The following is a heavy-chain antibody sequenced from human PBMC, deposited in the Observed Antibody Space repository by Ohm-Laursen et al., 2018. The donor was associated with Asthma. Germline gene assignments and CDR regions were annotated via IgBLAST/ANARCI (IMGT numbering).Heavy chain of an antibody. CDR1: GGSISSGGYS. CDR2: IYHSGST. V-gene: IGHV4-30-2*01. J-gene: IGHJ5*02. Sequence: SDTLSLTCAVSGGSISSGGYSWSWIRQPPGKGLEWIGYIYHSGSTYYNPSLKSRVTISVDRSKNQFSLKLSSVTAADTAVYYCARGGTRRGWFDPWGQGTLVTVSS. CDR3: ARGGTRRGWFDP. D-gene: IGHD2-15*01.